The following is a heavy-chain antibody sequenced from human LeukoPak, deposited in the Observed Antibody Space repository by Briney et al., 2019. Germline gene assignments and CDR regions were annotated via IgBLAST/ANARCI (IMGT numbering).Heavy chain of an antibody. CDR3: ARGALLWFGAKMEYYFDY. Sequence: SETLSLTCTVSGGSISSFYWSWFYWSWLRQPPGKGLEWIGYIYLSGSTNSNPSLKSRVTISVDTSKNQFSLKLSSVTAADTPVYYCARGALLWFGAKMEYYFDYWGQGTPLTVSS. CDR1: GGSISS. J-gene: IGHJ4*02. V-gene: IGHV4-61*08. CDR2: IYLSGST. D-gene: IGHD3-10*01.